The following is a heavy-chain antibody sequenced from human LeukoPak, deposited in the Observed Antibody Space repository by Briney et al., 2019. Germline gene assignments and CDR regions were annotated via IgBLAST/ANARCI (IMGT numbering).Heavy chain of an antibody. J-gene: IGHJ4*02. V-gene: IGHV3-15*01. CDR3: TTGGGQVGLDY. D-gene: IGHD3-16*01. CDR2: IKSKPAGGTI. CDR1: GFTFSSYV. Sequence: GGSLRLSCASSGFTFSSYVMHWVRQAPGKGLEWVGRIKSKPAGGTIDYSAPVKGRFTISRDDSKNTVYLQMNSLKTEDTAVYYCTTGGGQVGLDYWGQGTLVTVSS.